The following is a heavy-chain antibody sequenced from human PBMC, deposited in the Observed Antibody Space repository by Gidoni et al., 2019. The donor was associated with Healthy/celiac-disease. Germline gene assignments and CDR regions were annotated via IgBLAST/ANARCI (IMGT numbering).Heavy chain of an antibody. CDR1: GFTVSSNY. D-gene: IGHD3-10*01. CDR3: AREGSITMVRGVFDY. CDR2: IYSGGST. V-gene: IGHV3-66*01. Sequence: EVQLVESGGGLVQPGGSLSLSCAASGFTVSSNYMSWVRQAPGKGLEWVSVIYSGGSTYYADSVKGRFTISRDNSKNTLYLQMNSLRAEDTAVYYCAREGSITMVRGVFDYWGQGTLVTVSS. J-gene: IGHJ4*02.